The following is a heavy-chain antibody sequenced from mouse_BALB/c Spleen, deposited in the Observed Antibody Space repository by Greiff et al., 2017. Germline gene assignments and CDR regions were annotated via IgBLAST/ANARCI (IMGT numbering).Heavy chain of an antibody. CDR3: ARYKYGNYPFDY. CDR1: GDSITSGY. V-gene: IGHV3-8*02. D-gene: IGHD2-10*02. CDR2: ISYSGST. Sequence: EVKLVESGPSLVKPSQTLSLTCSVTGDSITSGYWNWIRKFPGNKLEYMGYISYSGSTYYNPSLKSRISITRDTSKNQYYLQLNSVTTEDTATYYCARYKYGNYPFDYWGQGTTLTVSS. J-gene: IGHJ2*01.